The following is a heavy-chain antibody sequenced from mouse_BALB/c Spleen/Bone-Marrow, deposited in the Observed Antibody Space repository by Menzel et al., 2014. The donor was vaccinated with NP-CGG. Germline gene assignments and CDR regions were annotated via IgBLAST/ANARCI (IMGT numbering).Heavy chain of an antibody. V-gene: IGHV1-80*01. CDR2: IFPGDGDT. J-gene: IGHJ2*01. D-gene: IGHD2-2*01. CDR3: ARSNYGYDVYFDY. Sequence: QVQLQQSGAELVRPGSSVKISRKASGYAFSNYWMKWGKQRPGQGLEWIGLIFPGDGDTNYNGKFKGKATLTADKSSSTAYVQLNSLTSEDSAVYFCARSNYGYDVYFDYWGLGTTLTVSS. CDR1: GYAFSNYW.